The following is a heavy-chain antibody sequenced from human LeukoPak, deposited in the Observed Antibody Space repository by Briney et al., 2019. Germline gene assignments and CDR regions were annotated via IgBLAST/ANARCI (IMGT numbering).Heavy chain of an antibody. V-gene: IGHV3-30*18. CDR1: RFTFSSYG. J-gene: IGHJ4*02. Sequence: PGGSLRLSCAASRFTFSSYGMHWVRQAPGKGLEWVAVISYDGSNKYYADSVKGRFTISRDNSKNRLYLQMNSLRAEDTAVYYCAKDEGGGYSSGLTIDYWGQGTLVTVPS. D-gene: IGHD6-19*01. CDR2: ISYDGSNK. CDR3: AKDEGGGYSSGLTIDY.